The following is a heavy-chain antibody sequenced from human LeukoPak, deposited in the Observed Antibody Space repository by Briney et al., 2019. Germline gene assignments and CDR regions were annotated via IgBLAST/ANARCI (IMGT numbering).Heavy chain of an antibody. D-gene: IGHD3-9*01. CDR2: ITSSGSTT. Sequence: GGSLRLSCAASRFTFSSYEMHWVSQAPGKGLEWISYITSSGSTTYYADSVKGRFTISRDNAKNSLYLQMNSLRAEDTAVYYCARKYSSGYWGQGTLVTVSS. CDR1: RFTFSSYE. J-gene: IGHJ4*02. V-gene: IGHV3-48*03. CDR3: ARKYSSGY.